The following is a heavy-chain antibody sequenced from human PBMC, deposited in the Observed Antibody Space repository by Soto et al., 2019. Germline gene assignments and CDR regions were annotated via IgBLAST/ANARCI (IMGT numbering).Heavy chain of an antibody. CDR2: IKSKTDGGTT. CDR3: TTDPSGSPLPSGDFDY. V-gene: IGHV3-15*01. D-gene: IGHD1-26*01. Sequence: PGGSLRLSCAASGFTFSNAWMSWVRHAPGKGLEWVGRIKSKTDGGTTDYAAPVKGRFTISRDDSKNTLYLQMNSLKTEDTAVYYCTTDPSGSPLPSGDFDYWGQGTLVTVS. J-gene: IGHJ4*02. CDR1: GFTFSNAW.